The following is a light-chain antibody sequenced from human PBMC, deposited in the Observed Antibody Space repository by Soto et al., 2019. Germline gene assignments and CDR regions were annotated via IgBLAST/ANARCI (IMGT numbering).Light chain of an antibody. CDR3: QHYGTSPA. J-gene: IGKJ4*01. CDR2: GAS. CDR1: QSVTSSY. Sequence: EIVLTQSPGTLSLSPGERATLSCRASQSVTSSYLAWYQQKPGQAPRLLIYGASSRATGIPDRFSGSGSGTDFTLTSSILDPEYFAEYYYQHYGTSPAFGGGTKVEIK. V-gene: IGKV3-20*01.